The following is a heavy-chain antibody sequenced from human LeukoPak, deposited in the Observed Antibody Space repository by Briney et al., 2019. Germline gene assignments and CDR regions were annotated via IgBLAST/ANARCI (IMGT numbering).Heavy chain of an antibody. Sequence: SETLSLTCTVSGGSISTYYWSWIRQPPGKGLEWIGYLYYSGSTNYNPSLKSRVTMSVDTSKNQFSLKLSSVTAADTAVYYCARSLDRGYSGFGSHFDPWGQGTLVTVSS. CDR2: LYYSGST. V-gene: IGHV4-59*08. D-gene: IGHD5-12*01. J-gene: IGHJ5*02. CDR3: ARSLDRGYSGFGSHFDP. CDR1: GGSISTYY.